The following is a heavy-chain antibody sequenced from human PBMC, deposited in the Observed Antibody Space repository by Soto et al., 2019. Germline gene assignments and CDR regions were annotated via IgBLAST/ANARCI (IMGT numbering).Heavy chain of an antibody. Sequence: SLTLSCPSSGVTFNIYPVHLVRKAPGKGLECLAVMSPNGNNQYYSDAVKGRFTISIDTSKSTLYLQMTSLRPDDTAVYYCATGANFYYEAGVDWAQGTLVTFSS. V-gene: IGHV3-30-3*01. J-gene: IGHJ4*02. CDR1: GVTFNIYP. D-gene: IGHD3-22*01. CDR2: MSPNGNNQ. CDR3: ATGANFYYEAGVD.